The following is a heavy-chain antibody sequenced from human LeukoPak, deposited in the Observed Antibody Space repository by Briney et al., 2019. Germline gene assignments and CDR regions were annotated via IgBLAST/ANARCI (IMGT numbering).Heavy chain of an antibody. J-gene: IGHJ4*02. V-gene: IGHV4-39*07. CDR1: GGSISSSSYY. Sequence: SETLSLTCTVSGGSISSSSYYWGWIRQPPGKGLEWIGRINTSGSTNYNPSLKSRVTMSVDTSKNQFSLKVSSVTAADTAVYYCARYRATSVVVQAAIRFDYWGQGTLVTVSS. CDR3: ARYRATSVVVQAAIRFDY. D-gene: IGHD2-2*01. CDR2: INTSGST.